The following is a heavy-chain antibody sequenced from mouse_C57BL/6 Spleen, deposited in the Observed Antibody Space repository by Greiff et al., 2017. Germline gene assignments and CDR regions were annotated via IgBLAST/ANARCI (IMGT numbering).Heavy chain of an antibody. CDR3: ARKGTGTPAWFAY. Sequence: QVQLQQSGAELVRPGTSVKMSCKASGYTFTNYWIGWAKQRPGHGLEWIGDIYPGGGYSNYNEKFKGKATLTADKSSSTAYMQFSSLPSEDSAIYYCARKGTGTPAWFAYWGQGTLVTVSA. V-gene: IGHV1-63*01. CDR2: IYPGGGYS. D-gene: IGHD4-1*01. CDR1: GYTFTNYW. J-gene: IGHJ3*01.